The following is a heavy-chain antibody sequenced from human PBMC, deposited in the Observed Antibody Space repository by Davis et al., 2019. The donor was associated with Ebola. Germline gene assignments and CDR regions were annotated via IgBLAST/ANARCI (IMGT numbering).Heavy chain of an antibody. V-gene: IGHV4-59*01. J-gene: IGHJ5*02. CDR3: ARYSFCSSTSCYSNWFDP. D-gene: IGHD2-2*01. CDR2: IYYSGST. Sequence: PSETLSLTCTVSGGFISSYYWSWIRQPPGKGLEWIGYIYYSGSTNYNPSLKSRVTISVDTSKNQFSLKLSSVTAADTAVYYCARYSFCSSTSCYSNWFDPWGQGTLVTVSS. CDR1: GGFISSYY.